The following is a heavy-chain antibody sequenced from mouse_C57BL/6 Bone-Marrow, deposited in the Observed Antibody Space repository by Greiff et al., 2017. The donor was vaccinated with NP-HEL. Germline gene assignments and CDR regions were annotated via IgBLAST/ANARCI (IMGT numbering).Heavy chain of an antibody. Sequence: EVKLVESGEGLVKPGGSLKLSCAASGFTFSSYAMSWVRQTPEKRLEWVAYISSGGDYIYYADTVKGRFTISRDTARNTLYLQMSSLKSEDTAMYYCTRGSSLWYFDVWGTGTTVTVSS. D-gene: IGHD1-1*01. CDR3: TRGSSLWYFDV. CDR1: GFTFSSYA. CDR2: ISSGGDYI. V-gene: IGHV5-9-1*02. J-gene: IGHJ1*03.